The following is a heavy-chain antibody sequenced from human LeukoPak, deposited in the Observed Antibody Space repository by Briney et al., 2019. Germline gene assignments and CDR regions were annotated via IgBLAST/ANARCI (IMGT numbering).Heavy chain of an antibody. CDR3: ARLSPWEFTYYYYYMDV. CDR1: GGSISSSSYY. D-gene: IGHD3-10*01. CDR2: IYYSGST. V-gene: IGHV4-39*01. J-gene: IGHJ6*03. Sequence: SETLSLTCTVSGGSISSSSYYWGWIRQPPGKGLEWIGSIYYSGSTYYNPSLKSRVTISVDTSKNQFSLKLSSVTAADTAVYFCARLSPWEFTYYYYYMDVWGKGTTVTVSS.